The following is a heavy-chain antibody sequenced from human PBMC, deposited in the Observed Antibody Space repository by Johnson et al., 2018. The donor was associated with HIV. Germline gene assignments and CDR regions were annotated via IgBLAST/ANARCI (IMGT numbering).Heavy chain of an antibody. D-gene: IGHD2-8*02. Sequence: VQLVESGGGLVQSGGSLGLSCAATGFTFSIYWMAWVRQAPGKGLEWVANINQDGSENYYVDSVKGRFTISRDNANNSLYLQVHSLRVEDTAVYYCARDVLGDGTYPPDAFDIWGQGTMVTVSS. CDR2: INQDGSEN. V-gene: IGHV3-7*05. CDR3: ARDVLGDGTYPPDAFDI. CDR1: GFTFSIYW. J-gene: IGHJ3*02.